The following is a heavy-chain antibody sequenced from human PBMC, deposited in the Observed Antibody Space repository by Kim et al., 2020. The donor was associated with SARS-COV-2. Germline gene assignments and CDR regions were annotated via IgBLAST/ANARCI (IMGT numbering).Heavy chain of an antibody. J-gene: IGHJ6*03. Sequence: GGSLRLSCAASGFTFSSYSMNWVRQAPGKGLEWVSSISSSSSYIYYADSVKGRFTISRDNAKNSLYLQMNSLRAEDTAVYYCARGYCSSTSCYYYYYMDVWGKGTTVTVSS. CDR2: ISSSSSYI. CDR1: GFTFSSYS. D-gene: IGHD2-2*01. CDR3: ARGYCSSTSCYYYYYMDV. V-gene: IGHV3-21*01.